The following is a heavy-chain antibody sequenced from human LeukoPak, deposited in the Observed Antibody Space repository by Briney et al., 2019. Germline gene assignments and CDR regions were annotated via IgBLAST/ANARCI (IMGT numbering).Heavy chain of an antibody. V-gene: IGHV1-2*02. CDR1: GYTFTGYY. D-gene: IGHD3-22*01. CDR2: INPNSGGT. J-gene: IGHJ4*02. CDR3: ARDERYDSSGYPFDY. Sequence: ASVKVSCKASGYTFTGYYMHWVQRAPGQGLEWMGWINPNSGGTNYAQKFQGRVTMTRDTSISTAYMELSRLRSDDTAVYYCARDERYDSSGYPFDYWGQGTLVTVSS.